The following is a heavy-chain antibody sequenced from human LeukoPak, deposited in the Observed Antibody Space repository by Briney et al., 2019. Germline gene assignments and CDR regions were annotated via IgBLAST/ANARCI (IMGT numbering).Heavy chain of an antibody. J-gene: IGHJ4*02. V-gene: IGHV1-24*01. CDR3: ATPPWGVAVPAAYYFDY. CDR2: FDPEDGET. Sequence: ASVKVSCKVSGYTLTELSMHWVRQAPGKGLEWMGGFDPEDGETIYAQKFQGRVTMTEDTSTDTAYMELSSLRSEDTAVYYCATPPWGVAVPAAYYFDYWGQGTLVTVSS. CDR1: GYTLTELS. D-gene: IGHD2-2*01.